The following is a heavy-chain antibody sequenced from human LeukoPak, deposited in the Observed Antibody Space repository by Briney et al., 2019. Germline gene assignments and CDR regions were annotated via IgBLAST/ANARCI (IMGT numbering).Heavy chain of an antibody. V-gene: IGHV1-18*01. CDR1: GYTFTSYG. Sequence: GASVKVSCKASGYTFTSYGISWVRQAPGQGLEWMGWISAYNGNTNYAQKLQGRVTMTTDTSTSTAYMELRSLRSDDTAVYYCARPNYYDSSGYPGPDAFDIWGQGTVVTVSS. J-gene: IGHJ3*02. CDR2: ISAYNGNT. D-gene: IGHD3-22*01. CDR3: ARPNYYDSSGYPGPDAFDI.